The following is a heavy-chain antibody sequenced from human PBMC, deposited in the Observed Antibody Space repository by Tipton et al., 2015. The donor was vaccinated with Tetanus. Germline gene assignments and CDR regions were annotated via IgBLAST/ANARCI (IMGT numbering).Heavy chain of an antibody. V-gene: IGHV5-51*01. CDR2: IFPSGSDP. CDR3: ARLGYCSGGSCYLIDY. CDR1: GYDFSTYW. Sequence: QLVQSGAEVKKPGESLKISCKASGYDFSTYWIGWVRQMPGKGPEWMGMIFPSGSDPKYSPSFQGQVTMSVDKSISTAYLQLNNLKASDTATYYCARLGYCSGGSCYLIDYWGQGTLVTVSS. J-gene: IGHJ4*02. D-gene: IGHD2-15*01.